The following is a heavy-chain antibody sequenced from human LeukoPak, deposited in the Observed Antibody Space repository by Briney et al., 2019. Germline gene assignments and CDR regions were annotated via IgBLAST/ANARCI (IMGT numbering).Heavy chain of an antibody. Sequence: EGSLRLSCAASGFTFSDYYMSWIRQAPGKGLEWVSYISSSGSTIYYADSVKGRFTISRDNAKNSLYLQMNSLRAEDTAVYYCARSRPAYSYDYWGQGTLVTVSS. CDR3: ARSRPAYSYDY. V-gene: IGHV3-11*01. D-gene: IGHD5-18*01. CDR2: ISSSGSTI. CDR1: GFTFSDYY. J-gene: IGHJ4*02.